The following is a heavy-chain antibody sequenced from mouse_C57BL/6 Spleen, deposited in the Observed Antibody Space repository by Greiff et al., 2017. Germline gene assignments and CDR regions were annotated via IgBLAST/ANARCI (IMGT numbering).Heavy chain of an antibody. CDR2: ISDGGSYT. D-gene: IGHD1-1*01. V-gene: IGHV5-4*03. Sequence: EVKVEESGGGLVKPGGSLTLSCAASGFTFSSYAMSWVRQTPEKRLEWVATISDGGSYTYYPDNVKGRFTISRDNAKNNLYLQMSHLKSEDTAMYYCARVSNYVDYWGQGTTLTVSS. CDR3: ARVSNYVDY. CDR1: GFTFSSYA. J-gene: IGHJ2*01.